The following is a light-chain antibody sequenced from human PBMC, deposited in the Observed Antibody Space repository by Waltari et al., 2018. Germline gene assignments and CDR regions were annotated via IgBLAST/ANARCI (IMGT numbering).Light chain of an antibody. Sequence: CSAGQTVRTFLAGYQQKPGQAPSILIFDASTRATGIPAKFRGSGSETDFTLTVSNLEPEDFAVYYCQQRSNWPYTFGQGTRVDIK. CDR1: QTVRTF. V-gene: IGKV3-11*01. CDR2: DAS. J-gene: IGKJ2*01. CDR3: QQRSNWPYT.